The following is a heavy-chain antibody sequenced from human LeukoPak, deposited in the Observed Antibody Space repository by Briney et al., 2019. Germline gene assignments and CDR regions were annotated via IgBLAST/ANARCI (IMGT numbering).Heavy chain of an antibody. CDR3: ANQGYSSSWYYFDY. CDR1: GFTFSSYA. CDR2: ISGSGGST. J-gene: IGHJ4*02. Sequence: PGGSLRLSCAASGFTFSSYAMSWVRQAPGKGLEWVSVISGSGGSTYYADSVKGRFTISRDNSKNTLYLQMNSLRAEDTAVYYCANQGYSSSWYYFDYWGQGTLVTVSS. V-gene: IGHV3-23*01. D-gene: IGHD6-13*01.